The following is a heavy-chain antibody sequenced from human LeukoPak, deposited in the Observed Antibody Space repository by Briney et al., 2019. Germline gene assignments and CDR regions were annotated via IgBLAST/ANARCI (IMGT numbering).Heavy chain of an antibody. Sequence: GGSLRLSCAASGFTFSGSSMYWVRQASGKGLEWVGRIRNKANSYATASAASVKGRFTISRDDSKNTAYLQMNSLKTEDTAVYYCSSHDYPLFDCWGQGTLVTVSS. J-gene: IGHJ4*02. D-gene: IGHD4/OR15-4a*01. CDR3: SSHDYPLFDC. CDR2: IRNKANSYAT. CDR1: GFTFSGSS. V-gene: IGHV3-73*01.